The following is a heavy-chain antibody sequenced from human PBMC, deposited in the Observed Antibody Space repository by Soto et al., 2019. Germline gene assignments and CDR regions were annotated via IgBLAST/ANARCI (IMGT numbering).Heavy chain of an antibody. Sequence: ASVKVSCKASGYTFTSYYMHWVRQAPGQGLEWMGIINPSGGSISYAQKFQGRVTMTRDTSTSTVYMELSSLRSEDTAVYYCARTIHVDIVATIGDYYYYYMDVWGKGTTVTVSS. CDR3: ARTIHVDIVATIGDYYYYYMDV. CDR1: GYTFTSYY. CDR2: INPSGGSI. D-gene: IGHD5-12*01. J-gene: IGHJ6*03. V-gene: IGHV1-46*03.